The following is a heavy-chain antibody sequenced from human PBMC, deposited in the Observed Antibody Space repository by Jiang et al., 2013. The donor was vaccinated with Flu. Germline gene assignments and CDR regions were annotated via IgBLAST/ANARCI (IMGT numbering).Heavy chain of an antibody. J-gene: IGHJ4*02. V-gene: IGHV4-59*01. CDR3: ARFRPNSGWSHFDY. D-gene: IGHD6-19*01. Sequence: KSRVTISVDTSKSQXSLKLSSVTAADTAVYYCARFRPNSGWSHFDYWGQGTLVTVSS.